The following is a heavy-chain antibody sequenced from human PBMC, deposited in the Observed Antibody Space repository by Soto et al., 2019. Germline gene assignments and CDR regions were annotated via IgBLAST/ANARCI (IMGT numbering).Heavy chain of an antibody. CDR2: IGGYSGNT. J-gene: IGHJ4*02. V-gene: IGHV1-18*01. Sequence: QVQLVQSGAEVKKSGASVKVSCKTSGYIFTKYGISWVRQAPGQGLEWMGWIGGYSGNTDYAGRFQGRIFMTTDTPTTTAYLELRGLRPDDTAIYLCARDLGYSYGLLDYWGQGTLVTVSS. CDR1: GYIFTKYG. D-gene: IGHD5-18*01. CDR3: ARDLGYSYGLLDY.